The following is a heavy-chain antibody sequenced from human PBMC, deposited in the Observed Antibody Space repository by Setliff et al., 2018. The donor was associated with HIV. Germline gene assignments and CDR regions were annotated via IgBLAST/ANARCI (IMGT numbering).Heavy chain of an antibody. CDR3: ARGALLAAFDFDH. CDR1: GYTFTTYS. J-gene: IGHJ4*01. D-gene: IGHD2-8*02. Sequence: ASVKVSCKASGYTFTTYSLHWVRQAPGQSLEWMGWINVGSGGTKYSQDFQGRLSLTRDTSANTVYMELSSLTSDDTAVYFCARGALLAAFDFDHWGHGTLVTVSS. V-gene: IGHV1-3*01. CDR2: INVGSGGT.